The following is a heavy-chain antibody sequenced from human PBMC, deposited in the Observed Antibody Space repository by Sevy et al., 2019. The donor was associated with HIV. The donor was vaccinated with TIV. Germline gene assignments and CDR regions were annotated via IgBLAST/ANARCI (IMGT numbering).Heavy chain of an antibody. Sequence: ASVKVSCKASGYTFTRYGISWVRQAPGQGLEWMGWISAYNGNTNYAQKLQGRVTMTTDTSTSTAYMELRSLRSDDTAVYYCARVGTMIVVVEYDFDYWGQGTLVTVSS. D-gene: IGHD3-22*01. J-gene: IGHJ4*02. V-gene: IGHV1-18*01. CDR3: ARVGTMIVVVEYDFDY. CDR2: ISAYNGNT. CDR1: GYTFTRYG.